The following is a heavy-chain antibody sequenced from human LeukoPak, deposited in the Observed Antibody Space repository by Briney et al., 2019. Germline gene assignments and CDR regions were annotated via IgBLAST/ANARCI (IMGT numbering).Heavy chain of an antibody. CDR1: GGSISGYY. D-gene: IGHD6-25*01. V-gene: IGHV4-4*07. CDR3: ARESGSMRWFDP. CDR2: MSTSGNS. J-gene: IGHJ5*02. Sequence: SETLSLTCTVSGGSISGYYWSWIRQPAGKGLEWIGRMSTSGNSNYIPSLVSRVTMSVDTSKHQFSLNLSSVTAADTAVYYCARESGSMRWFDPWGQGTLVTVSS.